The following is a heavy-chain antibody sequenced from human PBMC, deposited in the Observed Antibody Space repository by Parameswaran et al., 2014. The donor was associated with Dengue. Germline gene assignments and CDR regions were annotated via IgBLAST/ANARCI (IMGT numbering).Heavy chain of an antibody. Sequence: GESLKISCAASGFTFSNYNMNWVRQAPEKGLEWVSSISSSSTYIYYADSLKGRFTISRDNAKNSLYLQMNSLRAEDTAVYYCAREGDYGGNDDAFDIWGQGTMVTVSS. V-gene: IGHV3-21*01. CDR3: AREGDYGGNDDAFDI. D-gene: IGHD4-23*01. CDR2: ISSSSTYI. J-gene: IGHJ3*02. CDR1: GFTFSNYN.